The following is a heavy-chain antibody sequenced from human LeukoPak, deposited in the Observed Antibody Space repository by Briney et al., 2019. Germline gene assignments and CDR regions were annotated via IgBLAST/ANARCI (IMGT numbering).Heavy chain of an antibody. CDR1: GGSFSGYY. CDR3: ARAASSWYGVYFDY. Sequence: PSETLSLTCAVYGGSFSGYYWSWIRQPPGKGLEWIGEINHSGSTNYNPSLKSRVTISVDTSKNQFSLKLSSVTAADMAVYYCARAASSWYGVYFDYWGQGTLVTVSS. J-gene: IGHJ4*02. D-gene: IGHD6-13*01. V-gene: IGHV4-34*01. CDR2: INHSGST.